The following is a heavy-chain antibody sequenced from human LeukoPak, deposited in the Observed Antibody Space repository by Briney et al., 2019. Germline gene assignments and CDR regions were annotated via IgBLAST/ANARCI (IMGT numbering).Heavy chain of an antibody. CDR3: ARGSSGWYLDY. J-gene: IGHJ4*02. D-gene: IGHD6-19*01. V-gene: IGHV1-18*01. CDR2: ISTYNGNT. Sequence: ASVKVSCKATGYTFTSYGISWVRQAPGQGPEWMGWISTYNGNTNYAQKFQDRVTMTTDTSTSTAYMDLRSLRSDDTAVYYCARGSSGWYLDYWGQGTLVTVSS. CDR1: GYTFTSYG.